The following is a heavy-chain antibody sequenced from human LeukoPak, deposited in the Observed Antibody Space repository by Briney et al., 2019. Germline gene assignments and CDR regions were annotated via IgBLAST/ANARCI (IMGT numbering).Heavy chain of an antibody. CDR1: GYTFTGYY. V-gene: IGHV1-2*02. D-gene: IGHD6-19*01. CDR3: ARDSDSSGWSPADY. Sequence: ASVKVSCKASGYTFTGYYMHWVRQAPGQGLEWMGWINPNSGGTNYAQKFQGRVTMTRDTSISTAYMELSRLRSDDTAVYYCARDSDSSGWSPADYWGQGTLATVSS. CDR2: INPNSGGT. J-gene: IGHJ4*02.